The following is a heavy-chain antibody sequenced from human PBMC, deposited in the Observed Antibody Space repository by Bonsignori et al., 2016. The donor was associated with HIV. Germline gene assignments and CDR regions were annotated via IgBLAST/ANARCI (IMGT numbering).Heavy chain of an antibody. Sequence: WIRQPPGKGLQWVANINPDGSVKNYVDSVKGRFTISRDNAKSSVFLQMNSLRAEDTGVYYCASDYSLTGYWGQGTLVTVSS. CDR3: ASDYSLTGY. D-gene: IGHD4-11*01. J-gene: IGHJ4*02. CDR2: INPDGSVK. V-gene: IGHV3-7*01.